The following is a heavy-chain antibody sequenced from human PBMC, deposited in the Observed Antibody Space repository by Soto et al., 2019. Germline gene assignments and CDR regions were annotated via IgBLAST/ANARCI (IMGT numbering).Heavy chain of an antibody. D-gene: IGHD3-10*01. CDR3: ATDGSGRYMYYYGMDV. V-gene: IGHV1-18*04. J-gene: IGHJ6*02. CDR1: GYPFTSYG. Sequence: ASVKVSCKASGYPFTSYGISCVRQAPGPGLEWMGGISAYNGNTNYAQKLQGRVTMTTDTSTSTAYMELRSLGSDDTAVYYCATDGSGRYMYYYGMDVWGQETTVTVSS. CDR2: ISAYNGNT.